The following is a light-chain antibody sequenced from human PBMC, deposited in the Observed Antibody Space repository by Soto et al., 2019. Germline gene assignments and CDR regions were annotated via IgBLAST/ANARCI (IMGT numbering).Light chain of an antibody. CDR1: QSVSSSY. Sequence: EIVLTQSPGTLSLSPGERATLSCRASQSVSSSYLAWYQQKPGQAPRLLIYGASSRATGIPDRFGGSGSGTDFTLTISRLEPEDFAVYYCQQYGTSPPYTFGQGTTLEIK. V-gene: IGKV3-20*01. J-gene: IGKJ2*01. CDR2: GAS. CDR3: QQYGTSPPYT.